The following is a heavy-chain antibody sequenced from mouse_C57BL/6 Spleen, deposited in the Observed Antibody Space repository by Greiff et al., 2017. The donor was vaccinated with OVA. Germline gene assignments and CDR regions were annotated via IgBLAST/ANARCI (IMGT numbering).Heavy chain of an antibody. J-gene: IGHJ1*03. CDR3: ARKRVYYYGSSGYFDV. CDR1: GYTFTDYN. Sequence: EVQLQQSGPELVKPGASVKIPCKASGYTFTDYNMDWVKQSHGKSLEWIGDINPNNGGTIYNQKFKGKATLTVDKSSSTAYMVLRSLTSEDTAVYYCARKRVYYYGSSGYFDVWGTATTVTVSS. CDR2: INPNNGGT. D-gene: IGHD1-1*01. V-gene: IGHV1-18*01.